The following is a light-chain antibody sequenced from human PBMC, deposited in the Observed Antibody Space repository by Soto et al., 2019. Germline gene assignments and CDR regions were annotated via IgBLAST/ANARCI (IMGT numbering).Light chain of an antibody. CDR2: TAS. Sequence: DIQMTQSPSSVSASVGDTVTITFRASQVMSSWLAWYQQKPGQAPSLLSYTASTFQTGVPSRFSGSGCGTHFTLTISSVHPDDVATYYCQQYSSHDLRTFGGGTKVDIK. V-gene: IGKV1D-16*01. J-gene: IGKJ4*01. CDR1: QVMSSW. CDR3: QQYSSHDLRT.